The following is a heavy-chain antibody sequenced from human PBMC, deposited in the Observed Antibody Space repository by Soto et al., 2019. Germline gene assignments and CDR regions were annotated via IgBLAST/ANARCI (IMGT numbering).Heavy chain of an antibody. CDR2: VSGGVYTT. V-gene: IGHV3-23*01. D-gene: IGHD2-15*01. CDR1: GFTFSSYA. CDR3: AKATLRTSSGARCYYFNY. Sequence: EVQLLESGGGLVQPGGSLRLSCAASGFTFSSYAMRWVRQAPGKGLEWVATVSGGVYTTFHADSVKVRFTISRDNSRNTLSLQMNRPPPGDPAMYYCAKATLRTSSGARCYYFNYWGQATLVSVPS. J-gene: IGHJ4*02.